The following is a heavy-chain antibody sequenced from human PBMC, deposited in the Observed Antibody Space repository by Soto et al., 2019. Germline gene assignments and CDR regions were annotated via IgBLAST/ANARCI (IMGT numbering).Heavy chain of an antibody. CDR2: ISAYNGNT. CDR3: VREGGDYYGSGSPLVAFDI. D-gene: IGHD3-10*01. V-gene: IGHV1-18*01. CDR1: GYTFTSYG. J-gene: IGHJ3*02. Sequence: QVQLVQSGAEVKKPGASVKVSCKASGYTFTSYGVSWVRQAPGQGLEWMGWISAYNGNTNYAQKLQGRVTMTTDTSTSTAYMELRSLRSDDTAVYYCVREGGDYYGSGSPLVAFDIWGQGTMVTVSS.